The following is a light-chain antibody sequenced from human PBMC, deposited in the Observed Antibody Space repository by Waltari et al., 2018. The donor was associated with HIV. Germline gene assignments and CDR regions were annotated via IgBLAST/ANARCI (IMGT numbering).Light chain of an antibody. J-gene: IGLJ1*01. CDR1: SLRRFF. Sequence: SSELTQDPVVSVALRQLLNITCQGDSLRRFFAHWSQQRSGQAPVLVVYGATRRPPGIPYRFSSSNSGNTSSLIISDSQAVDEADYYWHSRDTNSDHYVFGGGTRVIV. CDR3: HSRDTNSDHYV. V-gene: IGLV3-19*01. CDR2: GAT.